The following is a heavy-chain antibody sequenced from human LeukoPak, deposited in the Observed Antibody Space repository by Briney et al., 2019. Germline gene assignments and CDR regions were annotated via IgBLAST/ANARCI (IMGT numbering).Heavy chain of an antibody. Sequence: GGSLRLSCAASGFTVSSNYMSWVRQAPGKGLEWVSVIYSGGSTYYADSVKGRFTISRDNSKNTLYLQMNSLRAEDTAVYYCARHSDGFYYMDVWGKGTTVTVSS. CDR3: ARHSDGFYYMDV. CDR1: GFTVSSNY. CDR2: IYSGGST. D-gene: IGHD5-24*01. V-gene: IGHV3-53*01. J-gene: IGHJ6*03.